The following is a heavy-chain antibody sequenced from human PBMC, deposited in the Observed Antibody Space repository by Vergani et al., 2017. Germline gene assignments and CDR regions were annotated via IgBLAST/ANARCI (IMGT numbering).Heavy chain of an antibody. D-gene: IGHD5-24*01. V-gene: IGHV1-69*01. CDR2: IIPIFGTA. CDR3: ARALQMATITGAGWSY. J-gene: IGHJ4*02. Sequence: QVQLVQSGAEVKKPGSSVKVSCKASGGTFSSYAISWVRQAPGQGLEWMGGIIPIFGTANYEQKFQGRVTITADESTSTAYMELSSLRSEDTAVYYCARALQMATITGAGWSYWGQGTLVTVSS. CDR1: GGTFSSYA.